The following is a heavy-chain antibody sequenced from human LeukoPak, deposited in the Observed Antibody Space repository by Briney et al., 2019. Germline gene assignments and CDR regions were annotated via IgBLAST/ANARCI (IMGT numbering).Heavy chain of an antibody. D-gene: IGHD1-26*01. J-gene: IGHJ5*02. CDR2: PYSGGSI. Sequence: GGSLRLSCAASGFTVSSNYMSWVRQAPGKGLEWVSVPYSGGSIYYADSVKGRFTISRDNSKNTLYLQMNSLRAEDTAVYYCARGLYTSSSYNWFDPWGQGTLVTVSS. CDR3: ARGLYTSSSYNWFDP. V-gene: IGHV3-53*01. CDR1: GFTVSSNY.